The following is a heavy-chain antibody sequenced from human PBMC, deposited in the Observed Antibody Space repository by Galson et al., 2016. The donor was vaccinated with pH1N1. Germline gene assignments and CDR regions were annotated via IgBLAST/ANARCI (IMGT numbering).Heavy chain of an antibody. CDR3: ARQHDFGDYRVDAFDV. V-gene: IGHV5-51*03. D-gene: IGHD4-17*01. CDR2: VNPGGSSI. J-gene: IGHJ3*01. Sequence: QSGAEVKKPGESLKISCKASGYTFTTYWIAWVRQVPGKGLEWVGVVNPGGSSIRYSPPFQGQVAISSDKSISTAYLQWISLKASDTATYHCARQHDFGDYRVDAFDVWGQGTRVIVSS. CDR1: GYTFTTYW.